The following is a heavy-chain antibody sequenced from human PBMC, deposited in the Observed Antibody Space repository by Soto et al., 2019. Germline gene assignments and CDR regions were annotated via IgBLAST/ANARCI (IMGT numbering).Heavy chain of an antibody. D-gene: IGHD6-19*01. CDR2: IYPGDSDT. Sequence: PGESLKISCKGSGYRFTSYCIGWVRQMPGKGLEWMGIIYPGDSDTRYSPSFQGQVTISADKSISTAYLQWSSLKASDTAMYYCARLHEFGWQSLAPFDFWGQGTIVTVYS. V-gene: IGHV5-51*01. CDR1: GYRFTSYC. CDR3: ARLHEFGWQSLAPFDF. J-gene: IGHJ4*02.